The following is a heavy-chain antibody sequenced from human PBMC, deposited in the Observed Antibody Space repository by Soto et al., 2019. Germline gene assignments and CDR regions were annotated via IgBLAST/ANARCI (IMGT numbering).Heavy chain of an antibody. J-gene: IGHJ6*02. V-gene: IGHV1-69*02. Sequence: ASVKVSCKASGGTFSSYTISWVRQAPGQGLEWMGRIIPILGIANYAQKFQGRVTITADKSTSTAFMELSSLRSEDTAVYYCARGRRITMVGGVPYYGMDVWGQGTTVTVSS. D-gene: IGHD3-10*01. CDR2: IIPILGIA. CDR3: ARGRRITMVGGVPYYGMDV. CDR1: GGTFSSYT.